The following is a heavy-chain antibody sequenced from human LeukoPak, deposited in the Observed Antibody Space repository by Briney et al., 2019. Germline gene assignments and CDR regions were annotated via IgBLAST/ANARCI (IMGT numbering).Heavy chain of an antibody. D-gene: IGHD6-13*01. Sequence: SVKVSCKASGGTFSSYAISWVRQAPGQGLEWMVRIIPIFGTANYAQKFQGSVTITTDGSTSTAYMELSSLRSEDTAVYYCARVGSSWTRGAFDIWGQGTMVTVSS. CDR3: ARVGSSWTRGAFDI. V-gene: IGHV1-69*05. J-gene: IGHJ3*02. CDR2: IIPIFGTA. CDR1: GGTFSSYA.